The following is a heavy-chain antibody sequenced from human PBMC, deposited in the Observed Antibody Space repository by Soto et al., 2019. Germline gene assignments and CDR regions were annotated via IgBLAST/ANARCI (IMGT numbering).Heavy chain of an antibody. CDR2: VSSRSTTM. V-gene: IGHV3-48*02. D-gene: IGHD3-10*01. CDR1: GFTFSSYS. Sequence: GGSLRLSCAASGFTFSSYSMYWVRQAPGKGLEWISEVSSRSTTMYYADSVKGRFTISRDNAKNSLYLQMNSLRDEDTAVYYCAKDGGSFYYYGMDVWGQGTTVTVSS. J-gene: IGHJ6*02. CDR3: AKDGGSFYYYGMDV.